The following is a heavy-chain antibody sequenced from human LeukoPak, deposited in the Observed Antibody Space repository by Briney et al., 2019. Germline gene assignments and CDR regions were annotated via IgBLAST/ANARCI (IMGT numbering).Heavy chain of an antibody. V-gene: IGHV3-23*01. Sequence: GGSLRLSCAASGFNFRSYGMTWVRQAPGKGLEWVSTISGSGGSTYYADSVKGRFTISRDNPKNTLYLQMNSLRAEDTAVYYCAKDRAQGYYDSSGYWYYWGQGTLVTVSS. CDR3: AKDRAQGYYDSSGYWYY. CDR2: ISGSGGST. D-gene: IGHD3-22*01. J-gene: IGHJ4*02. CDR1: GFNFRSYG.